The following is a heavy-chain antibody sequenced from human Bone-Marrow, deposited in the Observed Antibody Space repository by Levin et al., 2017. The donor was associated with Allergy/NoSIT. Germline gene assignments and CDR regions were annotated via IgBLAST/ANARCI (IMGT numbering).Heavy chain of an antibody. CDR1: GGSISSAGYH. J-gene: IGHJ4*02. Sequence: LRLSCTVSGGSISSAGYHWTWIRQYPGKGLEWIGYISYRGSTYFNPSLKSRLTMSIDTSEQHFSLNLTSVSAADTAIYYCARLDGYSFYYWGQGALVTVSS. CDR2: ISYRGST. V-gene: IGHV4-31*03. CDR3: ARLDGYSFYY. D-gene: IGHD1-1*01.